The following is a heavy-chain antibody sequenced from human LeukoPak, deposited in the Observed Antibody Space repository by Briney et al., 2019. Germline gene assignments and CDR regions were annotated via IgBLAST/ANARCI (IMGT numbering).Heavy chain of an antibody. Sequence: GGSLRLSCAASGFSFRNYGMHWVRQAPGKGLEWVAFIRYDGSNKFYADSVKGRFTISRDNSNNTLYVQMNSLRAEDTAVYYCAKSAVRGLPVLGNWGQGTLVTVSS. CDR1: GFSFRNYG. CDR2: IRYDGSNK. V-gene: IGHV3-30*02. D-gene: IGHD2-21*02. J-gene: IGHJ4*02. CDR3: AKSAVRGLPVLGN.